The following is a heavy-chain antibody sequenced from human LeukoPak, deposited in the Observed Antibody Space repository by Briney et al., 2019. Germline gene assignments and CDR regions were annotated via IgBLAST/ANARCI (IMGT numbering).Heavy chain of an antibody. CDR2: INHSGST. V-gene: IGHV4-34*01. J-gene: IGHJ4*02. CDR3: ARHDSGYERYYFDY. D-gene: IGHD5-12*01. CDR1: GGSFSGYY. Sequence: PSETLSLTCAVYGGSFSGYYWSWIRQPPGKRLEWIGEINHSGSTNYNPSLKSRVTISVDTSKNQFSLKLSSVTAADTAVYYCARHDSGYERYYFDYWGQGTLVTVSS.